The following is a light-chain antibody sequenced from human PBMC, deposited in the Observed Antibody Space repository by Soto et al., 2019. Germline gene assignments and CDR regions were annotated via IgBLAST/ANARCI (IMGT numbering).Light chain of an antibody. V-gene: IGLV2-11*02. J-gene: IGLJ2*01. Sequence: QSVLTQPRSVSGSPGQSGTISCTGTSSDVGGYNYVSWYQQHPGKAPQLMIYDVSTRPSGVPDRFSGSKSGNTASLTISGLQAEDEADYYCSSYAGSTSVGFGGGTQLTVL. CDR2: DVS. CDR1: SSDVGGYNY. CDR3: SSYAGSTSVG.